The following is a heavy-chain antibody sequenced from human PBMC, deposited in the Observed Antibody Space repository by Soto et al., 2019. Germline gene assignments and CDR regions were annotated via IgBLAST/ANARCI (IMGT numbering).Heavy chain of an antibody. V-gene: IGHV3-48*03. D-gene: IGHD6-13*01. J-gene: IGHJ4*02. CDR1: GFSFSNYE. Sequence: EMHPVESGGGLVQPGGSLRLSCAASGFSFSNYEMNWVRQAPGKGLEWVAYISSGGDTIHYADSVRGRFTVSRDNARNSLSLQMNTLRVEDTALYYCARDRAAGGYWGQGTLVTVSS. CDR2: ISSGGDTI. CDR3: ARDRAAGGY.